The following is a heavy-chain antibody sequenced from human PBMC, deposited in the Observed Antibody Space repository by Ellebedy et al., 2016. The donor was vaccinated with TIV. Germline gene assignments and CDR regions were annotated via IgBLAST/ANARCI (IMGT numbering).Heavy chain of an antibody. CDR3: ARDTHSYVRFDY. CDR1: GFNVNNNY. V-gene: IGHV3-53*01. CDR2: IYADGRT. D-gene: IGHD3-16*01. J-gene: IGHJ4*02. Sequence: GESLKISCAASGFNVNNNYLSWVRQAPGKGLEWVSVIYADGRTHYADSVKGRVTITRDNSKNTLYLQMDSLRAEDTAMYYCARDTHSYVRFDYWGQGSQVTVST.